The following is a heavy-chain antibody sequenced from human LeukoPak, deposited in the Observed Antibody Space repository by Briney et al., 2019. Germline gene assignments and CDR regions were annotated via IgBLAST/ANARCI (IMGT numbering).Heavy chain of an antibody. V-gene: IGHV3-7*01. J-gene: IGHJ6*02. Sequence: GGSLRLSCAASGFTFSSYWMSWVRQAPGKGLEWVANIKQDGSEKYYVDSVKGRFTISRDNAKNSLHLQMNSLRAEDTAVYYCARVPSLELERLYHYYYGMDVWGQGTTVTVSS. CDR2: IKQDGSEK. CDR3: ARVPSLELERLYHYYYGMDV. CDR1: GFTFSSYW. D-gene: IGHD1-1*01.